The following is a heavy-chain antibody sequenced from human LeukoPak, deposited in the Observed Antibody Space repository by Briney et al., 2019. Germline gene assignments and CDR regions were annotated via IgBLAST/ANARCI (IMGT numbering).Heavy chain of an antibody. D-gene: IGHD2-2*01. CDR3: ASSDEEQYQLLPLGY. Sequence: GGSLRLSCAASGFTFSSYGMHWVRQAPGKGLEGVAVIWYDGSNKYYADSVKGRFTISRDNSKNTLYLQMNSPRAEDTAVYYCASSDEEQYQLLPLGYWGQGTLVTVSS. V-gene: IGHV3-33*01. CDR1: GFTFSSYG. CDR2: IWYDGSNK. J-gene: IGHJ4*02.